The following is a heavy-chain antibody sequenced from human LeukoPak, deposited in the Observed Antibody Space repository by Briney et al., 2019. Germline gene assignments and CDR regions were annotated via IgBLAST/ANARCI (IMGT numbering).Heavy chain of an antibody. CDR1: GFTFSIHG. J-gene: IGHJ4*02. CDR2: ISGSGGST. CDR3: AKVSGWRGTYQYYFDY. V-gene: IGHV3-23*01. Sequence: GGSLRLSCAASGFTFSIHGVSWVRQAPGKGLEWVSAISGSGGSTYYADFVKGRFTISRDNSKNTLYLQMNSLRAEDTAIYYCAKVSGWRGTYQYYFDYWGQGTLVTVSS. D-gene: IGHD6-19*01.